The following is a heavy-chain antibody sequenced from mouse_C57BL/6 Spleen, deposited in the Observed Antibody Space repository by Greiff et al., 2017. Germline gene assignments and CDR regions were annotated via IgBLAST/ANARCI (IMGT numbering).Heavy chain of an antibody. CDR1: GYTFTGSW. V-gene: IGHV1-9*01. Sequence: QVQLQQSGAELMKPGASVKLSCKATGYTFTGSWIEWVKQRPGHGLEWIGEILPGSGSTNYNEKFKGKATFTADTSSNTAYMQLSSLTTEDSAIYYCAIYDYDGAWFAYWGQGTLVTVSA. CDR3: AIYDYDGAWFAY. J-gene: IGHJ3*01. CDR2: ILPGSGST. D-gene: IGHD2-4*01.